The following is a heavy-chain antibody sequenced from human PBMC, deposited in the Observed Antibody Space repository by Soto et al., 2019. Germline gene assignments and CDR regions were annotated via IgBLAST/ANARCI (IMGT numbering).Heavy chain of an antibody. CDR2: ISGSGDSK. Sequence: EGQLLESGGGLVRPGGSLRLSCAASGFTFTGFGMHWVRQAPGKGLEWLAAISGSGDSKYYAESVKGRVTISRDNSRDTLFLEMDSLRVEDSAVYFCATPIVRGWKYYQASAYDVWGQGTIVTVSS. CDR3: ATPIVRGWKYYQASAYDV. V-gene: IGHV3-23*01. CDR1: GFTFTGFG. D-gene: IGHD2-2*01. J-gene: IGHJ3*01.